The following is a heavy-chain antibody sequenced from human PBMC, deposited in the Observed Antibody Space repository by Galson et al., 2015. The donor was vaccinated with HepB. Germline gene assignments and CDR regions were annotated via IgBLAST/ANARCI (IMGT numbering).Heavy chain of an antibody. V-gene: IGHV3-23*01. CDR2: ISGSGTST. CDR1: GFIFSSYA. D-gene: IGHD2-15*01. J-gene: IGHJ1*01. Sequence: SLRLSCAASGFIFSSYAMSWVRQAPGKGLEWVSGISGSGTSTYYTDAVKGRFTISRDNSKNTLYLQMNGLRAEDTAVYYCAKYWEDIASQHWGQGTLVTVSS. CDR3: AKYWEDIASQH.